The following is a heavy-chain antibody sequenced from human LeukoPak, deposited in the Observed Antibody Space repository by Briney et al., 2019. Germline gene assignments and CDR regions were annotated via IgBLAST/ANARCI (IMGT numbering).Heavy chain of an antibody. J-gene: IGHJ4*02. CDR3: ARASRSRGYFDWLPHPACFDY. CDR1: GFTFSDYY. D-gene: IGHD3-9*01. Sequence: GGSLRLSCAASGFTFSDYYMSWIRQAPGKGLEWVSYISSSSSYTNYADPVKGRFTISRDNAKNSLYLQMNSLRAEDTAVYYCARASRSRGYFDWLPHPACFDYWGQGTQVTVSS. V-gene: IGHV3-11*06. CDR2: ISSSSSYT.